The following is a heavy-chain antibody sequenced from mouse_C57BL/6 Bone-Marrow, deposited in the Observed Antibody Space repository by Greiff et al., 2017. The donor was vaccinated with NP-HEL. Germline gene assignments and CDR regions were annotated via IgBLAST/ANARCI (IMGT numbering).Heavy chain of an antibody. V-gene: IGHV8-12*01. CDR2: IYWDDAK. Sequence: QVTLKESGPGILQSSQTLSLTCSFSGFSLSTSGMGVSWIRQPSGQGLEWLAHIYWDDAKRYNPSLKRRLTISKDTSRNQVFLKITTVDTADTATYDCARREEGYFDYWGQGTTLTVSS. J-gene: IGHJ2*01. CDR3: ARREEGYFDY. CDR1: GFSLSTSGMG.